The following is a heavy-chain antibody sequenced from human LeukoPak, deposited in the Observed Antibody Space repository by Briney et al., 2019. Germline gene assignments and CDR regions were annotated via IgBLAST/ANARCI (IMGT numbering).Heavy chain of an antibody. J-gene: IGHJ4*02. CDR1: GFTFSDYY. V-gene: IGHV3-11*04. CDR3: AREASLSGYYDY. CDR2: ISSSGSTI. Sequence: GGSLRLSCAASGFTFSDYYMSWIRQAPGKGLEWVSYISSSGSTIYYADSVKGRFTISRDNSKNTLYLQMNSLRAEDTAVYYCAREASLSGYYDYWGQGTLVTVSS. D-gene: IGHD3-22*01.